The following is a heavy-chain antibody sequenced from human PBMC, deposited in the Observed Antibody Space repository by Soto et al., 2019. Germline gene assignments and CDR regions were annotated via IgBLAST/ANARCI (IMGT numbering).Heavy chain of an antibody. Sequence: PGGSLRLSCAASGFTFSSYGMYWVRQAPGKGLEWVAVISYDGSNKYYADSVKGRFTISRDNSKNTLYLQMNSLRAEDTAVYYCAKDLGDLRFLDSYYYYGRDVEGQGT. CDR1: GFTFSSYG. J-gene: IGHJ6*02. D-gene: IGHD3-3*01. V-gene: IGHV3-30*18. CDR3: AKDLGDLRFLDSYYYYGRDV. CDR2: ISYDGSNK.